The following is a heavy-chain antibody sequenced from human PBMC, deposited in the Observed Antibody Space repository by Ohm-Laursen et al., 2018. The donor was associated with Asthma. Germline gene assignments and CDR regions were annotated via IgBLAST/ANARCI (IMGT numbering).Heavy chain of an antibody. CDR2: FYYSGST. CDR3: ARAVGNYDFWSGYSYNWFDP. D-gene: IGHD3-3*01. J-gene: IGHJ5*02. CDR1: GGSLSSYY. Sequence: SQTLSLPCTFSGGSLSSYYWSWIRQPPGKGLEWVGDFYYSGSTHYNPSLKSRVTISVDTSKNQFSLKLSFVTAADTAVYYCARAVGNYDFWSGYSYNWFDPWGQGTLVTVSS. V-gene: IGHV4-59*01.